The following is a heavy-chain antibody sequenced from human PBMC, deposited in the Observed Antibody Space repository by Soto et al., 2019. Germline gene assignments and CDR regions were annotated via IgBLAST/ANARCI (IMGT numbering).Heavy chain of an antibody. D-gene: IGHD1-1*01. J-gene: IGHJ5*02. CDR1: GGSINSYGSGGHY. CDR2: IYYSGGT. Sequence: SETLSLTCSVSGGSINSYGSGGHYWSWIRQHPGKGLEWIGYIYYSGGTYYNPSLRSRVIISADPSKNHFSLKLSSVSAADTAVYYCARDDGALDVHHWGQGTVGTVSS. CDR3: ARDDGALDVHH. V-gene: IGHV4-31*03.